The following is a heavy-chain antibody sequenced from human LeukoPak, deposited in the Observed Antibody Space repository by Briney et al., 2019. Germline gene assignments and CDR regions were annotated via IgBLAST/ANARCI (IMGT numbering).Heavy chain of an antibody. CDR1: GGSISIYY. CDR2: IYYSGST. D-gene: IGHD6-19*01. J-gene: IGHJ4*02. V-gene: IGHV4-59*07. Sequence: SDTLSLTCTVSGGSISIYYWSWIRQPPGKGLEGIGYIYYSGSTNYNPSLKSRVTISVDTSKNQFALKLSSVTAADTAVYYCVRVGGSGWFGYWGQGTLVTVSS. CDR3: VRVGGSGWFGY.